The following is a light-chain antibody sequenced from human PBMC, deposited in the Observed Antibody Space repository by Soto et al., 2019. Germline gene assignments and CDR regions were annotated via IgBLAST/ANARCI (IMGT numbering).Light chain of an antibody. CDR2: GAS. V-gene: IGKV3-15*01. CDR3: QQYHKWPPIT. Sequence: ETVMTQSPATLPVSPGERATLSCRASQSVRSNLAWYQQKPGQAPRLLIYGASTRATGVPARFSGSGSGTEFTLTISSLQSEDYALYFCQQYHKWPPITFGQGTRLEIK. CDR1: QSVRSN. J-gene: IGKJ5*01.